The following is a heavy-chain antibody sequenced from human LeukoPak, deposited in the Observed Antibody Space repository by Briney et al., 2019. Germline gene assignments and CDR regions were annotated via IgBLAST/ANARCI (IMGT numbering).Heavy chain of an antibody. CDR2: IYSGGST. Sequence: PGGSLRLSCAASGFTVSSNYMSWVRQAPGKGLEWVSAIYSGGSTYYADSVKGRFTISRDNSKNTLYLQMNSLRAEDTAVYYCARDHPGYSGSYYSWGQGTLVTVSS. CDR3: ARDHPGYSGSYYS. V-gene: IGHV3-53*01. CDR1: GFTVSSNY. D-gene: IGHD1-26*01. J-gene: IGHJ4*02.